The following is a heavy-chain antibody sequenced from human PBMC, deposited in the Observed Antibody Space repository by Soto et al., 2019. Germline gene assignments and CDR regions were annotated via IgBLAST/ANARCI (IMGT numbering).Heavy chain of an antibody. CDR3: AREALYCSGGSCFDY. D-gene: IGHD2-15*01. CDR1: GFTFSSYA. CDR2: ISYDGSNK. Sequence: QVQLVESGGGVVQPGRSLRLSCAASGFTFSSYAMHWVRQAPGKGLEWVAVISYDGSNKYYADSVKGRFTISRDNSKNSLYLQMNSLRAEDTAVYYCAREALYCSGGSCFDYRGQGTLVTVSS. J-gene: IGHJ4*02. V-gene: IGHV3-30-3*01.